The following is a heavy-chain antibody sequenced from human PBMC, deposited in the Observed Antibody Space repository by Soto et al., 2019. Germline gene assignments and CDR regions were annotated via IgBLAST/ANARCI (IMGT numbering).Heavy chain of an antibody. CDR3: ARGSFAYGDYRNWFDP. D-gene: IGHD4-17*01. Sequence: ASVKVSCKASGYTFTSYYMHWVRQAPGQGLEWMGIINPSGGSTSYAQKFQGRVTMTRDTSTSTAYMELRSLRSDDTAVYYCARGSFAYGDYRNWFDPWGQGTLVTVSS. J-gene: IGHJ5*02. CDR2: INPSGGST. CDR1: GYTFTSYY. V-gene: IGHV1-46*01.